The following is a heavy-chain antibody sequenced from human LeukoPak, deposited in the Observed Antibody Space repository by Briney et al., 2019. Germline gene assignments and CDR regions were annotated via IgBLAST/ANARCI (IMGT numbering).Heavy chain of an antibody. Sequence: QPGRSLRLSCAASGFTFSVYGMHWVRQAPGKGLEWVALLSGDETYIDYTDSVKGRFTISRDTSKNTLFLQMNSLRADDTAIYYCAKAAVYSKNWTPFDDWGQGTLVIVSS. V-gene: IGHV3-30*18. J-gene: IGHJ4*02. CDR3: AKAAVYSKNWTPFDD. CDR2: LSGDETYI. CDR1: GFTFSVYG. D-gene: IGHD6-13*01.